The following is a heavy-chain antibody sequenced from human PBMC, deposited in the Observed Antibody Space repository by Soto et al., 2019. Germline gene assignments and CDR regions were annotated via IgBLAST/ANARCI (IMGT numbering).Heavy chain of an antibody. Sequence: PSETLSLTCTVSGGSISSSSYYWGWIRQPPGKGLEWIGSIYYSGSTYYNPSLKSRVTISVDTSKNQFSLKLSSVTAADTAVYYCASSPRTYGMDVWGQGTSVTVS. CDR1: GGSISSSSYY. V-gene: IGHV4-39*01. J-gene: IGHJ6*02. CDR2: IYYSGST. CDR3: ASSPRTYGMDV.